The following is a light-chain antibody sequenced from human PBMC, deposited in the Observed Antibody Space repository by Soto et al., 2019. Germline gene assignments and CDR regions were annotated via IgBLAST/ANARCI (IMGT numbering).Light chain of an antibody. CDR2: GAS. V-gene: IGKV3-20*01. CDR3: QQYGNSPIT. J-gene: IGKJ5*01. Sequence: EIVLTQSPGTLSLSPGERATLSCRASQSVNRSYLAWYQQKPGQAPRLLIYGASSRATGTPDRFSGSGSGTDFTLTISGLDPEDFAVYYCQQYGNSPITFGQGTRLEIK. CDR1: QSVNRSY.